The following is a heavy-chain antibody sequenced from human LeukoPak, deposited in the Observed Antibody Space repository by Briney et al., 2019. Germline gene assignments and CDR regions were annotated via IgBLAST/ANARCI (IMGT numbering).Heavy chain of an antibody. CDR2: IYPGDSDT. CDR3: ARRARSSWYVDY. J-gene: IGHJ4*02. V-gene: IGHV5-51*01. CDR1: AYRFTSYW. D-gene: IGHD6-13*01. Sequence: GESLKISCSGSAYRFTSYWIAWVRQMPGKGLGCMGIIYPGDSDTTYSPSFQGQVTISVDKTISTAYLQWSSLKASDTAMYYCARRARSSWYVDYWGQGTLVTVSS.